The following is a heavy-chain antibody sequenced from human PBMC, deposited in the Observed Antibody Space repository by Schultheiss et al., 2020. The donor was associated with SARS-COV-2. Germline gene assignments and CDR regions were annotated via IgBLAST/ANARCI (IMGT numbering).Heavy chain of an antibody. CDR1: GGSIKYYY. D-gene: IGHD3-9*01. V-gene: IGHV4-59*12. J-gene: IGHJ4*02. CDR3: ARGRDDILTGYTGVFDY. Sequence: SETLSLTCTVSGGSIKYYYWSWIRQPPGKGLEWIGYISYSGSTNYNPSLKSRVTISVDTSKNQFSLKLSSVTAADTAVYYCARGRDDILTGYTGVFDYWGQGTLVTVSS. CDR2: ISYSGST.